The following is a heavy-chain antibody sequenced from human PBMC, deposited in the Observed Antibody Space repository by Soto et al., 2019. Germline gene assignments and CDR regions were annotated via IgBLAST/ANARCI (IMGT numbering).Heavy chain of an antibody. D-gene: IGHD2-15*01. CDR3: AKEAVASEQVPIPGDS. Sequence: GGSLRLSCTASGLTFRNYAMTWVRQAPGRGLEWVSGISGSGSMKYYADSVKGRFTISRDNSKNMLFLQMDSLRDEDTAMYHCAKEAVASEQVPIPGDSWGQGTLVTVSS. V-gene: IGHV3-23*01. CDR2: ISGSGSMK. CDR1: GLTFRNYA. J-gene: IGHJ4*02.